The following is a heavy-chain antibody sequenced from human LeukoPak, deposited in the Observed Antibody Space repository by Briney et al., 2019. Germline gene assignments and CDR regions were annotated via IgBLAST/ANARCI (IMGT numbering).Heavy chain of an antibody. CDR2: MNPNSGNT. CDR3: ARGSNPPYYYVNY. J-gene: IGHJ4*02. CDR1: GYTLTELS. Sequence: GASVRVSCKVSGYTLTELSMHWVRQATGQGLEWMGWMNPNSGNTGYAQKFQGRVTMTRNTSISTAYMELSSLRSEDTAVYYCARGSNPPYYYVNYWGQGTLVTVSS. V-gene: IGHV1-8*01. D-gene: IGHD3-10*02.